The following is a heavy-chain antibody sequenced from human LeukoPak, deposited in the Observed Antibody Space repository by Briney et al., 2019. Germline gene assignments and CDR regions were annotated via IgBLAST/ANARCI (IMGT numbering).Heavy chain of an antibody. D-gene: IGHD3-16*01. V-gene: IGHV1-69*04. CDR3: AREAGEFHY. CDR2: IIPILGIA. Sequence: CNACGGSFSSYSISWVGQSPGQELEWMGRIIPILGIANYAQKFQGRVTITADKSTSTGYMELSSLRSEDTAVYYCAREAGEFHYWGQGTLVTVSS. J-gene: IGHJ4*02. CDR1: GGSFSSYS.